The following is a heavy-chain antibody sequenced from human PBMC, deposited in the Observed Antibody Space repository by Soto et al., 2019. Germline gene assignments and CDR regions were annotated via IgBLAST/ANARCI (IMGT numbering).Heavy chain of an antibody. J-gene: IGHJ4*02. D-gene: IGHD4-17*01. CDR2: ISGYNGNT. CDR1: GYAFTNYG. V-gene: IGHV1-18*01. Sequence: QVQLVQSGGEVKKPGASVTVSCKASGYAFTNYGITWVRQAPGQGLEWMGWISGYNGNTNYAQKLHGTVTMTKDTTTSTAYMEMRSQRSDDPAVYYCARGPMTPVSSPACDWGQGTLLTVSS. CDR3: ARGPMTPVSSPACD.